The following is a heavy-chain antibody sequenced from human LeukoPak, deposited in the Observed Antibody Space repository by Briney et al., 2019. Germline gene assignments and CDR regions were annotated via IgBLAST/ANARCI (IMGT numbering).Heavy chain of an antibody. V-gene: IGHV4-59*08. CDR2: IYYRGST. Sequence: PSETLSLTCTVSGDSLSNYYWXXXXQPPGKGLXXXXXIYYRGSTNYNPSLKSRVTISVDTSKNHFSLKLSSVTAADTAIYYCARLTDEHSSGYYFDYWGQGTLVTVSS. J-gene: IGHJ4*02. CDR3: ARLTDEHSSGYYFDY. D-gene: IGHD3-22*01. CDR1: GDSLSNYY.